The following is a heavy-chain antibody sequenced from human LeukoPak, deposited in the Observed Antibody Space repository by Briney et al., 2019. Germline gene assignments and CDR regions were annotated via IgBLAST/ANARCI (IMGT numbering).Heavy chain of an antibody. J-gene: IGHJ4*02. CDR3: ARGGFDY. CDR1: GGSLSGYY. Sequence: PSETLSLTCAVYGGSLSGYYWSWIRQPPGKGLEWIGEINHSGSTNYNPSLKSRVTISVDTSKNQFSLKLSSVTAADTAVYYCARGGFDYWGQGTLVTVSS. CDR2: INHSGST. V-gene: IGHV4-34*01.